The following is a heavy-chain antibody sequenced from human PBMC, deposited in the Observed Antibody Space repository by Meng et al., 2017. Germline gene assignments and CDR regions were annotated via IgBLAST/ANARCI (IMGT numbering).Heavy chain of an antibody. CDR3: ARVHYYDSSGYYYGENWFDP. V-gene: IGHV4-39*07. CDR2: IYYSGST. D-gene: IGHD3-22*01. Sequence: SETLSLTCTVSGGPISSSSYYWGWIRQPPGKGLEWIGSIYYSGSTYYNPSLKSRVTISVDTSKNQFSLKMSSVTAADTAVYYCARVHYYDSSGYYYGENWFDPWGQGTLVTVSS. J-gene: IGHJ5*02. CDR1: GGPISSSSYY.